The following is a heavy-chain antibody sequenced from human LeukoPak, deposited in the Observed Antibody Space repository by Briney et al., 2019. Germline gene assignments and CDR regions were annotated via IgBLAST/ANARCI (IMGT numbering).Heavy chain of an antibody. CDR2: INPRGGST. Sequence: ASVKVSCKASGYTSTSYYMHWVRQAPGQGLEWMGIINPRGGSTSYAQKFQGRVTMTRDMSTSTVYMELSSLRSEDTAVYYCARDRDIVVVPAAFFVGFDPWGQGTLVTVSS. CDR3: ARDRDIVVVPAAFFVGFDP. D-gene: IGHD2-2*01. CDR1: GYTSTSYY. V-gene: IGHV1-46*01. J-gene: IGHJ5*02.